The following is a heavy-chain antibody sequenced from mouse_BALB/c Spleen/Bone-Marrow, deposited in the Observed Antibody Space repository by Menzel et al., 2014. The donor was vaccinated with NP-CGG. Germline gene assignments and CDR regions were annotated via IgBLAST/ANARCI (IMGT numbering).Heavy chain of an antibody. CDR1: GFNIKDTY. Sequence: EVQLQQSGAELVKPGASVKLSCTASGFNIKDTYMHWVKQRPEQGLEWIGRIDPANGNTKYDPKFQGKATITADTSSNTAYLQLSSLTSEDTAVYYYARWEYYAIDYWGQGTSVTVSS. CDR2: IDPANGNT. J-gene: IGHJ4*01. CDR3: ARWEYYAIDY. V-gene: IGHV14-3*02. D-gene: IGHD4-1*01.